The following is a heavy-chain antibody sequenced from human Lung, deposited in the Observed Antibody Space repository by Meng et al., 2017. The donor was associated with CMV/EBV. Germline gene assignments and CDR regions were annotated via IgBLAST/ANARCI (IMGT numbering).Heavy chain of an antibody. CDR2: IYHSGST. Sequence: VQRAVSGPGLVKPSGTSSLPCAVSGGSISSSNWWSWVRQPPGKGLEWIGEIYHSGSTNYNPSLKSRVTISVDKSKNQFSLKLSSVTAADTAVYYCASFPPPGKQWLVTDYWGQGTLVTVSS. D-gene: IGHD6-19*01. J-gene: IGHJ4*02. CDR3: ASFPPPGKQWLVTDY. CDR1: GGSISSSNW. V-gene: IGHV4-4*02.